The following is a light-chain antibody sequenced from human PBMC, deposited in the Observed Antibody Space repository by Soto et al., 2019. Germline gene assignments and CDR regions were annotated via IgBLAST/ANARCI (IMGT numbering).Light chain of an antibody. CDR2: SAS. CDR1: QNISTN. CDR3: DQFNPWPPKA. Sequence: MGLTQAAGTLSLSPGERATLSCRASQNISTNVAWYQQKPGQAPRLLLLSASSRLSDIPARFSGSGSGTEFTLTISGLQSEDVAVYYCDQFNPWPPKAFG. J-gene: IGKJ1*01. V-gene: IGKV3-15*01.